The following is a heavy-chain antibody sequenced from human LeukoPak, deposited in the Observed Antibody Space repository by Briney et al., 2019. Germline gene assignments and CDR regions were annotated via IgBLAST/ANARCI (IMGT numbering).Heavy chain of an antibody. J-gene: IGHJ6*02. Sequence: PGGSLRLSYSASGFTFSSDSMNWVRQAPGKGLEWVSSISSSSSYIYYADSVKGRFTISRDNAKNSLYLQMNSLRSEDTAVYYCASKMESDYYYGTAVWGQGTTVTVSS. CDR3: ASKMESDYYYGTAV. CDR1: GFTFSSDS. D-gene: IGHD2-8*01. V-gene: IGHV3-21*04. CDR2: ISSSSSYI.